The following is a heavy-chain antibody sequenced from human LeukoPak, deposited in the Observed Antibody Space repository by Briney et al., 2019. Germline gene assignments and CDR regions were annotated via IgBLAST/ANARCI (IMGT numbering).Heavy chain of an antibody. CDR3: ARGDPLRFLEWDASEI. CDR2: IYNWGCETP. J-gene: IGHJ3*02. CDR1: VHSINGYH. Sequence: SDPVTLPCTLSVHSINGYHWMWPRQSRGKGLEWFGHIYNWGCETPNYNPSLRVQVTILLQETKNQISLKLTSVTAADTAVYYCARGDPLRFLEWDASEIWGRGTMVTVS. D-gene: IGHD3-3*01. V-gene: IGHV4-59*13.